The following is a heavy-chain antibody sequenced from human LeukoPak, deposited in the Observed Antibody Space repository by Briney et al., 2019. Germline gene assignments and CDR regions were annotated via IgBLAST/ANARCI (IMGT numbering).Heavy chain of an antibody. CDR3: AKQASSWAYGMDV. D-gene: IGHD6-13*01. CDR2: ISGSGGDT. CDR1: GFTFSDHA. V-gene: IGHV3-23*01. J-gene: IGHJ6*02. Sequence: GGSLRLSCAASGFTFSDHAMSWVRQAPGKGLEWVSGISGSGGDTYYAEYVKGRFTISRDNSKNTLYLQMNSLRAEDTAVYYCAKQASSWAYGMDVWGQGTTVTVSS.